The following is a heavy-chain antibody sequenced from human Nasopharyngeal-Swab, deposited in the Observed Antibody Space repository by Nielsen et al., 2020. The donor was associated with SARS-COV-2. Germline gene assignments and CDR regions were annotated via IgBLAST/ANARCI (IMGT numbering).Heavy chain of an antibody. CDR3: VKDPDPTPLTWYFDL. CDR2: ISWHSSFT. CDR1: GFTFDDYT. J-gene: IGHJ2*01. V-gene: IGHV3-43*01. Sequence: GGSLRLSCAASGFTFDDYTMHWVRQLPGKGLEWVSLISWHSSFTYYTDSVKGRFTTSRDNSKNSLYLQMNSLTPEDTAFYYCVKDPDPTPLTWYFDLWGRGTLVTVTS. D-gene: IGHD1-20*01.